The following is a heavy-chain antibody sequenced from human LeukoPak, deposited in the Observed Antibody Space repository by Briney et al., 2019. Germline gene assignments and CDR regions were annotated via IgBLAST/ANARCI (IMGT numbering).Heavy chain of an antibody. J-gene: IGHJ4*02. CDR3: ARDTKMATMCY. CDR2: IIPIFGTA. Sequence: SSVEVSCKASGGTFSSYAISWVRQAPGQGLEWMGRIIPIFGTANYAQKFQGRVTITTDESTSTAYMELSSLRSEDTAVYYCARDTKMATMCYWGQGTLVTVSS. V-gene: IGHV1-69*05. CDR1: GGTFSSYA. D-gene: IGHD5-24*01.